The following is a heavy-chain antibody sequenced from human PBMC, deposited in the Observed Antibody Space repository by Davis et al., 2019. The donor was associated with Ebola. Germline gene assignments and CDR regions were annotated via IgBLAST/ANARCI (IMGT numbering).Heavy chain of an antibody. CDR2: INPNGDIT. CDR3: ASPAGTTEHWFDY. V-gene: IGHV1-46*01. D-gene: IGHD1-1*01. CDR1: GYTFTNYY. Sequence: ASVTVSCKASGYTFTNYYMSWVRQAPGQGLEWMGIINPNGDITRYAHKFQGRVTMTRDTSTSTVYMEVFSLRSEDTAVYYCASPAGTTEHWFDYWGQGSQVIVSS. J-gene: IGHJ4*02.